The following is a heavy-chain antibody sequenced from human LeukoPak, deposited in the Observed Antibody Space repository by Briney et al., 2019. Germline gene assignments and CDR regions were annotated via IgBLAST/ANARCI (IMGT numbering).Heavy chain of an antibody. V-gene: IGHV1-8*03. CDR1: GYTFTSYA. CDR2: MNPNSGNT. CDR3: AGVSSSWCY. D-gene: IGHD6-13*01. Sequence: ASVKVSCKASGYTFTSYAMNWVRQATGQGLEWMGWMNPNSGNTGYARKFQGRVTITRNTSISTAYMELSSLRSEDTAVYYCAGVSSSWCYWGQGTLVTVSS. J-gene: IGHJ4*02.